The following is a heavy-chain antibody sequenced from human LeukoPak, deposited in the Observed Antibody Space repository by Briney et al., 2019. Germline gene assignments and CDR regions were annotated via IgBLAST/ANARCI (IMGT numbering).Heavy chain of an antibody. CDR2: INAGNGNT. CDR1: RYTFTSYA. J-gene: IGHJ6*03. D-gene: IGHD4/OR15-4a*01. V-gene: IGHV1-3*01. CDR3: AREGLPRELTTLYYYYYYYMDV. Sequence: GASVKVSCKASRYTFTSYAMHWVRQAPGQRLEWMGWINAGNGNTKYSQKFQGRVTITADESTSTAYMELSSLRSEDTAVYYCAREGLPRELTTLYYYYYYYMDVWGKGTTVTVSS.